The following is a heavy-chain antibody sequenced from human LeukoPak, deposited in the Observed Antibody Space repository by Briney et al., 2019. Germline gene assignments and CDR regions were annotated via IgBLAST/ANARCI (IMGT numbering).Heavy chain of an antibody. CDR3: ASFDYYDSSGYYDGLSFDY. CDR1: GYTFTGYY. Sequence: GESLKISCKGSGYTFTGYYMHWVRQAPGQGLEWMGWINPKSGGTNYAQKFQGRVTMTRDTSISTAYMELSRLRSDDTAVYYCASFDYYDSSGYYDGLSFDYWGQGTLVTVSS. J-gene: IGHJ4*02. V-gene: IGHV1-2*02. D-gene: IGHD3-22*01. CDR2: INPKSGGT.